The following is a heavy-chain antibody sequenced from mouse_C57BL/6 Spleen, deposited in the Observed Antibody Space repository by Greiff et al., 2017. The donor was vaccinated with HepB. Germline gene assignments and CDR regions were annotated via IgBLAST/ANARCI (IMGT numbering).Heavy chain of an antibody. D-gene: IGHD3-2*02. CDR3: EREGVWAAQAFAY. Sequence: VQLQQSGAELVKPGASVKMSCKASGYTFTSYWITWVKQRPGQGLEWIGDIYPGSGSTNYNEKFKSKATLTVDTSSSTAYMQLSSLTSEDSAVYYCEREGVWAAQAFAYWGQGTLVTVSA. CDR1: GYTFTSYW. V-gene: IGHV1-55*01. CDR2: IYPGSGST. J-gene: IGHJ3*01.